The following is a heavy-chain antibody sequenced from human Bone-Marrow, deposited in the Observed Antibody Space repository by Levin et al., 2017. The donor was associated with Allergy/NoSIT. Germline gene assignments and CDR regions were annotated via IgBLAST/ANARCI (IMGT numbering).Heavy chain of an antibody. V-gene: IGHV3-20*04. CDR2: INWNGGST. CDR1: GFTFDDYG. Sequence: LSLTCAASGFTFDDYGMSWVRQAPGKGLEWVSGINWNGGSTGYADSVKGRFTISRDNAKNSLYLQMNSLRAEDTALYYCARGRYGTNSPSAQTFDYWGQGTLVTVSS. D-gene: IGHD5-18*01. CDR3: ARGRYGTNSPSAQTFDY. J-gene: IGHJ4*02.